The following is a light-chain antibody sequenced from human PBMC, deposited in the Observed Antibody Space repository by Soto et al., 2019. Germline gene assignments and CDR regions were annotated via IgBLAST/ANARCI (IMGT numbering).Light chain of an antibody. CDR3: QQYERSPIT. Sequence: DIVMTQTPLSLSVTPGQPASMSCKSSQSLLHRDGKTYFYWYLQKPGQPPQLLLYEVSKRFSGVPDRFSGSGSGTDFTLIISRLEPEDFAVYYCQQYERSPITFGQGTRLEIK. CDR1: QSLLHRDGKTY. J-gene: IGKJ5*01. V-gene: IGKV2D-29*01. CDR2: EVS.